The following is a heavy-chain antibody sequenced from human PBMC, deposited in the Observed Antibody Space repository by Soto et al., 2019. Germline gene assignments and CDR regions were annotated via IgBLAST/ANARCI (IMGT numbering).Heavy chain of an antibody. CDR2: INPTSGGT. CDR3: ARDPDYGDYWGYFFDS. J-gene: IGHJ4*02. V-gene: IGHV1-2*02. Sequence: QVQLVQSGAEVKKPGASVKVSCKTSGYTFAAYYIHWIRQAPGQGLEWMGWINPTSGGTVYAQNFQDRVTMTRDTSISTAYMELRSLNSDDPAVYYCARDPDYGDYWGYFFDSWGQGTPVTVSS. D-gene: IGHD4-17*01. CDR1: GYTFAAYY.